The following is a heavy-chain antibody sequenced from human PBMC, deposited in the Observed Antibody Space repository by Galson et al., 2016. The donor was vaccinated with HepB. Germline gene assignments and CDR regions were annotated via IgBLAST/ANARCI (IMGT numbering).Heavy chain of an antibody. J-gene: IGHJ6*02. V-gene: IGHV3-74*01. CDR1: GFAFSNYW. D-gene: IGHD5-12*01. Sequence: SLRLSCAASGFAFSNYWMHWVRQVPGKGLVWVSRINGAGSSTKYADSVKGRFTISRDNAKNTLYLQMNSLRVEDAAVYYCAILSVDVVLVMNGVDVWGQGTTVTVSS. CDR2: INGAGSST. CDR3: AILSVDVVLVMNGVDV.